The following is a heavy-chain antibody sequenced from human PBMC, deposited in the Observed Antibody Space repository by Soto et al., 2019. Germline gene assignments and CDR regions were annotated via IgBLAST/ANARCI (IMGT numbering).Heavy chain of an antibody. CDR2: VYWDDDE. V-gene: IGHV2-5*02. CDR3: AHMGVAGTLYYFDY. D-gene: IGHD6-19*01. Sequence: QITLRESGPALVKHTQTLTLTCSFSGFSLTTSGVGVGWIRQPPGKALEWLALVYWDDDEHYSPSLRSRLTITKDTSKNQVVLTMTNMGPVDTATYYCAHMGVAGTLYYFDYWGQGTLVTVSS. J-gene: IGHJ4*02. CDR1: GFSLTTSGVG.